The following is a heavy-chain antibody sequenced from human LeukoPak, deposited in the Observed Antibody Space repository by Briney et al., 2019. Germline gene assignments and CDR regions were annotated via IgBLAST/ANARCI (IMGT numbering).Heavy chain of an antibody. J-gene: IGHJ4*02. CDR3: ARRRYGSGSYYSLLFDY. CDR1: GGSISSGGYS. CDR2: IYYSGST. V-gene: IGHV4-30-4*07. D-gene: IGHD3-10*01. Sequence: SQTLSLTCAVSGGSISSGGYSWSWIRQPPGKGLEWIGYIYYSGSTYYNPSLKSRVTISVDTSKNQFSLKLSSVTAADTAVYYCARRRYGSGSYYSLLFDYWGQGTLVTVSS.